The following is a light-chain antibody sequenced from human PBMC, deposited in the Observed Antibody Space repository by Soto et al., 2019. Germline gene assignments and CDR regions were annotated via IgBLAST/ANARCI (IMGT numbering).Light chain of an antibody. CDR2: VAS. Sequence: DIQMTQSPSSLSASVGDRVTITCRASQSISSNLNWYQQKPGEAPKLLIYVASILQSGVPSRFSGSESGTDYTLTISSLQPDDFATYYCQQSYSTPYTFGQGTKLEIK. CDR3: QQSYSTPYT. V-gene: IGKV1-39*01. J-gene: IGKJ2*01. CDR1: QSISSN.